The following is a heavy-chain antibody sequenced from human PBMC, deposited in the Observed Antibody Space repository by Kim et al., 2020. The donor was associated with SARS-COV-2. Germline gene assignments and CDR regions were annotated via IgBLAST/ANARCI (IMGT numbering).Heavy chain of an antibody. V-gene: IGHV3-30*07. CDR3: ARDRAVAGTRVTPVDY. Sequence: SVKGRFTISRDNSKNTLYLQMNSLRAEDTAVYYCARDRAVAGTRVTPVDYWGQGTLVTVSS. D-gene: IGHD6-19*01. J-gene: IGHJ4*02.